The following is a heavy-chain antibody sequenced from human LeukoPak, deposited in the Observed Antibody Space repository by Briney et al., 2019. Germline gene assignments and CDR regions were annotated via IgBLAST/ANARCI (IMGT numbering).Heavy chain of an antibody. D-gene: IGHD2-8*01. CDR3: ARLYGDYEYGMDV. CDR2: IYHSGST. Sequence: SETLSLTCAVSGGSISSGGYSWSWIRQPPGKGLEWIGYIYHSGSTYYNPSLKSRVTISVDRSKNQFSLKLSSVTAADTAVYYCARLYGDYEYGMDVWGQGTTVTVSS. J-gene: IGHJ6*02. V-gene: IGHV4-30-2*02. CDR1: GGSISSGGYS.